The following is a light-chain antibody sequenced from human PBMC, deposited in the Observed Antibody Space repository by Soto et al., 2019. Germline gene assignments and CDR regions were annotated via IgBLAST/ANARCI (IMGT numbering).Light chain of an antibody. V-gene: IGKV1-39*01. Sequence: DIQMTQSPSSLSASVGDRVTITCRASQSISTYLNWYQQKPGKAPNLLIYAASKLQSGVPTRFSGSGAGTDFSLTISSLQPEDFATYYCQQSYSPPPITFGQGTRLEIK. CDR3: QQSYSPPPIT. J-gene: IGKJ5*01. CDR1: QSISTY. CDR2: AAS.